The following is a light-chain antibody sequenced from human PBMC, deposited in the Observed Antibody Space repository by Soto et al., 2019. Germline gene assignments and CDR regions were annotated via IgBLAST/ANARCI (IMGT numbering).Light chain of an antibody. Sequence: AMQLTQSPSSLSASVGDRVTITCRASQGISSALAWYQQKPGKAPKLLIYDASNLETGVPSRFSGSGSGTDFTFTISSLQPEDIATYYCQQYDYLPLTFGGGTKVDIK. CDR2: DAS. J-gene: IGKJ4*01. CDR1: QGISSA. V-gene: IGKV1D-13*01. CDR3: QQYDYLPLT.